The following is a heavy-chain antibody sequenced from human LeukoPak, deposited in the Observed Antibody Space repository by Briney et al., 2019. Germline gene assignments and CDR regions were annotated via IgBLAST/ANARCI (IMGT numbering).Heavy chain of an antibody. CDR1: GFNFDDYA. CDR3: ARGGRAYTVTTEYWFDP. Sequence: GGSLRLSCAASGFNFDDYAMHWVRQAPGKGLEWVSGISWNSDDIGYADSVKGRFTISRDNTKNSLYLQMNSLRAEDTALYYCARGGRAYTVTTEYWFDPWGQGTLVTVSS. D-gene: IGHD4-17*01. V-gene: IGHV3-9*01. J-gene: IGHJ5*02. CDR2: ISWNSDDI.